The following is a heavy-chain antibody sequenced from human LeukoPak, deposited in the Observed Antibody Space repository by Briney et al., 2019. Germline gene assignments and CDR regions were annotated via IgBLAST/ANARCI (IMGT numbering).Heavy chain of an antibody. CDR1: GFTLSTCG. Sequence: GGSLRLSCAASGFTLSTCGMHWVRQAPGKGLEWVAMISHDGNSKQYADFVKGRFTISRDNAKNSLYLQMNSLRAEDTAVYYCARDLEGIYYDFWSGYSPNAFDIWGQGTIVTVSS. D-gene: IGHD3-3*01. CDR2: ISHDGNSK. J-gene: IGHJ3*02. CDR3: ARDLEGIYYDFWSGYSPNAFDI. V-gene: IGHV3-30*03.